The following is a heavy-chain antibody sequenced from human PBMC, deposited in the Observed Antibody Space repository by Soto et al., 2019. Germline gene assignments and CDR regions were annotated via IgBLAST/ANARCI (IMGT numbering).Heavy chain of an antibody. CDR1: GHSITSGGFY. D-gene: IGHD2-8*01. V-gene: IGHV4-30-4*08. CDR3: GRVMIGTSRHTDSDY. CDR2: IYYGGRT. J-gene: IGHJ4*02. Sequence: PSETLSLTCSVSGHSITSGGFYWNWIRQHPEKGLEWIGYIYYGGRTDYNPSLKSRVTVSKDMSKNQFSLKVASVTAADTAIYYCGRVMIGTSRHTDSDYWGQGTQVTVSS.